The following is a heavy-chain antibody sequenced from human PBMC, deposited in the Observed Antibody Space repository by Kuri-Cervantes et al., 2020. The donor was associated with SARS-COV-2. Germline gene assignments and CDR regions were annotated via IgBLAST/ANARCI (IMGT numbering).Heavy chain of an antibody. CDR2: LNPDTGNT. J-gene: IGHJ3*01. Sequence: ASVKVSCKAPESTFPNYDINWVRQAPGQGLEWMGWLNPDTGNTGNAKKFQGRVTMTTDTSINTAYMEVSSLSFEDTAIYYCARDSGDWNPDGLDLWGQGTLVTVSS. CDR3: ARDSGDWNPDGLDL. V-gene: IGHV1-8*01. D-gene: IGHD1-1*01. CDR1: ESTFPNYD.